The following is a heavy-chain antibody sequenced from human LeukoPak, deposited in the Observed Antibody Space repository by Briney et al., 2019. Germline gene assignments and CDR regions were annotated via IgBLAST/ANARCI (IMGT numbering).Heavy chain of an antibody. Sequence: PGGSLRLSCAASGFTFSSYWMSWVRQAPGKGLEWVANIKQDGSEKYYVDSVKGRFTISRDNAKNSLYLQMNSLGAEDTAVYYCPRVDYGGNSYYFDYWGQGTLVTVSS. V-gene: IGHV3-7*01. D-gene: IGHD4-23*01. CDR3: PRVDYGGNSYYFDY. J-gene: IGHJ4*02. CDR2: IKQDGSEK. CDR1: GFTFSSYW.